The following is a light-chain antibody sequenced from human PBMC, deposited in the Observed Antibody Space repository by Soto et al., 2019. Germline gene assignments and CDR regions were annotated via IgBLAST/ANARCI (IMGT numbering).Light chain of an antibody. CDR3: ISYTSSKSWI. Sequence: QSVLTQPASVSGSPGQSITISCTGTSSDVGTYNYVSWYQQHPGEAPKLIIYDVSNRPSGVSIRFSGSKSGNTASLTISGLQAEDEADYYCISYTSSKSWIFGGGTKLTVL. V-gene: IGLV2-14*01. CDR1: SSDVGTYNY. J-gene: IGLJ3*02. CDR2: DVS.